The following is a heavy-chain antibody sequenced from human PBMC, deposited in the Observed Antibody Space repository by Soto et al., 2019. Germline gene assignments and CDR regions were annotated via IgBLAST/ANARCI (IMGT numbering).Heavy chain of an antibody. J-gene: IGHJ4*02. Sequence: SVKVSFKASGYTFTSYGISWVRQAPGQGLEWMGGIIPIFGTANYAQKFQGRVTITADESTSTAYMELSSLRSEDTAVYCCARDRASDGYNLFDYWGQGTLVTVSS. V-gene: IGHV1-69*13. D-gene: IGHD5-12*01. CDR3: ARDRASDGYNLFDY. CDR1: GYTFTSYG. CDR2: IIPIFGTA.